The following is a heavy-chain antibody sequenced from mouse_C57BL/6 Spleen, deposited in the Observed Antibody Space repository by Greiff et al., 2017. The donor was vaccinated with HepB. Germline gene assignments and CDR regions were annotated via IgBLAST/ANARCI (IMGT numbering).Heavy chain of an antibody. V-gene: IGHV1-69*01. CDR1: GYTFTSYW. Sequence: VQLQESGAELVMPGASVKLSCKASGYTFTSYWMHWVKQRPGQGLEWIGEIDPSDSYTNYNQKFKGKSTLTVDKSSSTAYMQLSSLTSEDSAVYYCARVIYYGNYYAMDYWGQGTSVTVSS. J-gene: IGHJ4*01. D-gene: IGHD2-1*01. CDR2: IDPSDSYT. CDR3: ARVIYYGNYYAMDY.